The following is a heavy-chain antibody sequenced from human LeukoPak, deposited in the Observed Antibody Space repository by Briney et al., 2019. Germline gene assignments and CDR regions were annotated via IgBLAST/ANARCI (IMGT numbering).Heavy chain of an antibody. V-gene: IGHV3-23*01. CDR2: ISGSGGST. CDR3: AKDRYCSSTSCAEFDY. Sequence: GGSLRLSCAASGFTFSSYAMSWVRQAPGKGLEWVSAISGSGGSTYYADSVKGRFTISRDNSKNTLYLQMNSLRAEDTAVYYCAKDRYCSSTSCAEFDYWGQGTLVTVSS. J-gene: IGHJ4*02. D-gene: IGHD2-2*01. CDR1: GFTFSSYA.